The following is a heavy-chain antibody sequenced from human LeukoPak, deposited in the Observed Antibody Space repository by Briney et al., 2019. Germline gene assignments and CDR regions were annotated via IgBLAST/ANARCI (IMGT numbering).Heavy chain of an antibody. J-gene: IGHJ4*02. V-gene: IGHV4-59*08. CDR1: AGSISNYF. Sequence: SETLSLTCTVSAGSISNYFCSWLRQPPGKGLEWIGYISYSGSTNYNPSLKSRVTISVDTSKNQFSLKLSSVTAADTAVYYCASLTGAHDYGDYDSFSYFDYWGQGTLVTVSS. CDR3: ASLTGAHDYGDYDSFSYFDY. D-gene: IGHD4-17*01. CDR2: ISYSGST.